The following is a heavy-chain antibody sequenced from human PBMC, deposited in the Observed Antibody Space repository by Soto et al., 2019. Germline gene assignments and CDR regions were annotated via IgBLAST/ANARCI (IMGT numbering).Heavy chain of an antibody. CDR3: XXXXXXXLXXAYYFDY. Sequence: QVQLVQSGAEMKRPGASVKVSCKTSGYTFTSYGITWVRQAPGQGLXWMGWISARNGNTNYAQKFQGRVTMTTDTSTTXXXMXXXXXXXXXTXXXXXXXXXXXXLXXAYYFDYWGQGTLVTVSS. CDR2: ISARNGNT. J-gene: IGHJ4*02. V-gene: IGHV1-18*01. CDR1: GYTFTSYG.